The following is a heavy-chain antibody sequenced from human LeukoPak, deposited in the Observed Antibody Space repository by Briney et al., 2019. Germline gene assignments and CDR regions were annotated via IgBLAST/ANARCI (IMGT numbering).Heavy chain of an antibody. Sequence: AAVKVSCKASGYTFTSYGISWVRPAPGQGLEWMGWISAYNGNTNYAQKLQGRVTMTTDTSTSTAYMELRSLRSDDTAVYYCARDADYYDSSGLDYWGQGTLVTVSS. CDR3: ARDADYYDSSGLDY. D-gene: IGHD3-22*01. CDR2: ISAYNGNT. J-gene: IGHJ4*02. V-gene: IGHV1-18*01. CDR1: GYTFTSYG.